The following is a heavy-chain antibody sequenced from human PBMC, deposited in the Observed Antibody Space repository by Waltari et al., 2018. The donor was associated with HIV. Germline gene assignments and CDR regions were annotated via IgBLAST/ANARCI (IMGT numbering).Heavy chain of an antibody. CDR3: ASTDRRGFADY. D-gene: IGHD5-12*01. Sequence: QVQLQESGPGLVKPSETLSLTCTVSGGSISSYYWSWIRQPPGKGLEWIGYIYYRGSTNYNPSLKSRVTISVDTSKNQFSLKLSSVTAADTAVYYCASTDRRGFADYWGQGTLVTVSS. J-gene: IGHJ4*02. V-gene: IGHV4-59*01. CDR2: IYYRGST. CDR1: GGSISSYY.